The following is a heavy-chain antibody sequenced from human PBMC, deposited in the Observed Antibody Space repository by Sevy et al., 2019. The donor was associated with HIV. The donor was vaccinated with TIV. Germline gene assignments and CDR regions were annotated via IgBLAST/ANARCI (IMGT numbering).Heavy chain of an antibody. CDR3: TTGDPYNRYGYMRPYFFDY. Sequence: GGSLRLSCATSGFSFNTYGMHWVRQAPGKGLEWVGRIKSKTDGGTGDYAAPVKGRFSISRDDSKNTLYLQMNSLKTEDTAVYYCTTGDPYNRYGYMRPYFFDYWGQGTLVTVSS. CDR2: IKSKTDGGTG. V-gene: IGHV3-15*01. D-gene: IGHD5-18*01. J-gene: IGHJ4*02. CDR1: GFSFNTYG.